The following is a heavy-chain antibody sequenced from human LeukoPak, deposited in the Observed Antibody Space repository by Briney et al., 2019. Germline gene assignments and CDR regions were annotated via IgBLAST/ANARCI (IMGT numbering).Heavy chain of an antibody. J-gene: IGHJ1*01. CDR3: ARDGPQSSGWYGYFQL. V-gene: IGHV3-30-3*01. D-gene: IGHD6-19*01. CDR1: GFTFYSYA. CDR2: ISYDGSNE. Sequence: PGGSLRLSCAASGFTFYSYAMHWVRQAPGRGLEWVAVISYDGSNEHYADSVKGRFTIPRDNRKDTVYLQMNSLRPDDTAVYYCARDGPQSSGWYGYFQLWGPGTLVTVSS.